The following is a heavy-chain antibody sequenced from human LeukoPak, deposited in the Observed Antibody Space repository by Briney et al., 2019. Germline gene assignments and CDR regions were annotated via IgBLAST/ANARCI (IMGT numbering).Heavy chain of an antibody. CDR1: GFSLIVYY. CDR2: TDPKSGGT. V-gene: IGHV1-2*02. D-gene: IGHD7-27*01. Sequence: ASVKVSCRASGFSLIVYYMHWVRQAPGQGLEWMGWTDPKSGGTSSAQSFQGRLTMTSDTSISTVYMELSGLRSDDTATYYCAKGPVWGLDYWGLGTLVTVSS. CDR3: AKGPVWGLDY. J-gene: IGHJ4*02.